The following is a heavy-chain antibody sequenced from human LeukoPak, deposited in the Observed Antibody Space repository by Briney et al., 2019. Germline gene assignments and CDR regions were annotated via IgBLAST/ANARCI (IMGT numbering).Heavy chain of an antibody. CDR3: ARLGLRDVNTVTDDYFDY. CDR1: GYTFGSHG. CDR2: INGYRGYT. V-gene: IGHV1-18*01. J-gene: IGHJ4*02. Sequence: ASVKVSCKTSGYTFGSHGISWVRQAPGHGREWMGWINGYRGYTGYAQKIQGRVTMTTDTSTSTASMELRNRRSDDTAVYYCARLGLRDVNTVTDDYFDYWGQGTLVTVSS. D-gene: IGHD4-17*01.